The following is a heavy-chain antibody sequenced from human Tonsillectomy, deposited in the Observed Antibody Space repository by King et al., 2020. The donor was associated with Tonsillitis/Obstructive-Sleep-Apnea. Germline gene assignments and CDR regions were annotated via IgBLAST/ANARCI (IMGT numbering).Heavy chain of an antibody. CDR2: IYPGDSDT. CDR3: ARLVVPAARGYYLDY. Sequence: QLVQSGAEVKKPGESLKISCKASGYSFTTYWIGWVRQMPGKGLEWMGIIYPGDSDTKYSPSFQGQVTISADKSINTAYLQWSTLKASDTAIYFCARLVVPAARGYYLDYWGQGTLVTVSS. V-gene: IGHV5-51*01. J-gene: IGHJ4*02. CDR1: GYSFTTYW. D-gene: IGHD2-2*01.